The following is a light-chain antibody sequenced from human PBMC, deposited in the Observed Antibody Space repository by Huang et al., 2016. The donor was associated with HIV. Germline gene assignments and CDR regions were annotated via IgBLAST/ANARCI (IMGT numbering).Light chain of an antibody. V-gene: IGKV3-11*01. CDR3: QQHSYWPIT. Sequence: DIVLTQSPATLPLSPGERATVSCRASQSVSTILAWYQHKPGQAPRLLIFDASNRASGVPARFSGTGSGTDFTLTISSLEPSDVAVYYCQQHSYWPITFGRGTRLEI. J-gene: IGKJ5*01. CDR1: QSVSTI. CDR2: DAS.